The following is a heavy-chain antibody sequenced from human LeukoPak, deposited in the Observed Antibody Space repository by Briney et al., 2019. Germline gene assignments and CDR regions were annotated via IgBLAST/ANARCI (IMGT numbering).Heavy chain of an antibody. D-gene: IGHD7-27*01. CDR3: AGDNRGHVDY. V-gene: IGHV3-48*04. CDR1: GFTFSSYS. CDR2: ISSSSSTI. Sequence: GGSLRLSCAASGFTFSSYSMNWVRQAPGKGLEWVSYISSSSSTIYYADSVKGRFTISRDNAKNSLYLQMNSLRAEDTAVYYCAGDNRGHVDYWGQGTLVTVSS. J-gene: IGHJ4*02.